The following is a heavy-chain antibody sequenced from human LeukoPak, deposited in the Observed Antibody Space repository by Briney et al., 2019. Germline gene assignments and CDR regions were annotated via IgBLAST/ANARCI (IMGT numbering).Heavy chain of an antibody. CDR3: ARDRRSPHSDYECGHLDL. D-gene: IGHD5-12*01. J-gene: IGHJ5*02. Sequence: GGSLRLSCAASGFSFGDYYMTWSRQAPGKGLEWISNINSSRYTIYYADSVEGRFTISRDNAKRSVYLQIDRLRAEDTAVYYCARDRRSPHSDYECGHLDLWGQGTLVAVSS. CDR1: GFSFGDYY. CDR2: INSSRYTI. V-gene: IGHV3-11*01.